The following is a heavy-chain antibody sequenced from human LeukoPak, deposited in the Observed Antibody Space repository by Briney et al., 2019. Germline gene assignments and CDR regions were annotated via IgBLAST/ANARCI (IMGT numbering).Heavy chain of an antibody. CDR1: GGSISSGDYY. V-gene: IGHV4-61*08. Sequence: SETLSLTCTVSGGSISSGDYYWSWIRQPPGEGLEWIGYIYYSGSTNYNPSLKSRVTISVDTSKNQFSLKLSSVTAADTAVYYCATYGGTGYYGFAYWGQGTLVTVSS. CDR3: ATYGGTGYYGFAY. J-gene: IGHJ4*02. CDR2: IYYSGST. D-gene: IGHD3/OR15-3a*01.